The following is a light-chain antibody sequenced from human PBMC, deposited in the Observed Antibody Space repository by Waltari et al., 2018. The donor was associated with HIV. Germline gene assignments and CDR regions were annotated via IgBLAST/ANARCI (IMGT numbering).Light chain of an antibody. J-gene: IGLJ1*01. CDR2: RKN. Sequence: QSVLTQPPSASGTPGQRVTISCSGSSSNIGSNYVYWYQQVPGTAPNLLLYRKNQRPSGVPDRFSGSKSGTAASLAISGLRSEDEADYYCASWDASLSGHYVFGPGTRVTVL. CDR1: SSNIGSNY. CDR3: ASWDASLSGHYV. V-gene: IGLV1-47*01.